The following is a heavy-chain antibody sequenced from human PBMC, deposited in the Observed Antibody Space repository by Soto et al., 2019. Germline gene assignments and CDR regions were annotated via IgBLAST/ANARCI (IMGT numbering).Heavy chain of an antibody. CDR2: IQNDASLT. CDR3: VSGQRGGFEL. CDR1: GFTFDYYW. V-gene: IGHV3-74*01. J-gene: IGHJ3*01. D-gene: IGHD2-15*01. Sequence: LVESGGGLVQSGGSLRLSCAASGFTFDYYWMHWVRPVPGKGLLWVSHIQNDASLTTYADSVKGRFIISSDNAKNTLYLQMNGLRVEDTGVYFCVSGQRGGFELWGPGTMVTGSS.